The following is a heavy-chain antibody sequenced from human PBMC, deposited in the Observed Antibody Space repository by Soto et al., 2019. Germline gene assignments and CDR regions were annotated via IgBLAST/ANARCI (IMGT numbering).Heavy chain of an antibody. CDR1: GYTFTSYG. J-gene: IGHJ4*02. CDR2: VNGYNGNT. D-gene: IGHD6-6*01. V-gene: IGHV1-18*01. CDR3: ARDVAYSTSDPNFEY. Sequence: QVPLVQSGAEVKKPGASVKVSCKASGYTFTSYGIIWVRQAPGQGLEWMGWVNGYNGNTNYSQKFQGRVTMTTHTSRDTAYMELRNLRSDDTDVVYCARDVAYSTSDPNFEYWGQGTVVTVSS.